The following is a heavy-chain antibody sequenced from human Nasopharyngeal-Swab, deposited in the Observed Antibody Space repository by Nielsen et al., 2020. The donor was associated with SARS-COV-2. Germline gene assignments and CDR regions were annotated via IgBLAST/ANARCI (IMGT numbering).Heavy chain of an antibody. Sequence: VRQMPGKGLAWMGIINPSGGSTSYAQKFQGRVTMTRDTSTSTVYMELSSLRSEDTAVYYCARDRVAAAGTGSDYYYYYYMDVWGKGTTVTVSS. CDR3: ARDRVAAAGTGSDYYYYYYMDV. V-gene: IGHV1-46*01. CDR2: INPSGGST. J-gene: IGHJ6*03. D-gene: IGHD6-13*01.